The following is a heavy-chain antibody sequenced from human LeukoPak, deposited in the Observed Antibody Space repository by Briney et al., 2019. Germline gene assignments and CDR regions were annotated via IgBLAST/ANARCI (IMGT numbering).Heavy chain of an antibody. Sequence: GASVKVSRKASGYTFSSYGISWVRQAPGQGLEWMGWISAYNGNTKYVQKFQGRVTMTTDTSTSTAYMELRSLRSDDTAVYYCARVQGYSSGWHYYYMDVWGKGTTVTVSS. D-gene: IGHD6-19*01. V-gene: IGHV1-18*01. CDR3: ARVQGYSSGWHYYYMDV. CDR1: GYTFSSYG. J-gene: IGHJ6*03. CDR2: ISAYNGNT.